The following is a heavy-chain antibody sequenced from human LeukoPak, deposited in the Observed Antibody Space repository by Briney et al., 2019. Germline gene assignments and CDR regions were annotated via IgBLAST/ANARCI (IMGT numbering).Heavy chain of an antibody. Sequence: GGSLRLSCAASGFTFSSYSMNWVRQAPGKGLEWVSSISSSSSYIYYADSVKGRFTISRDNAKNSLYLQMNSLRAEDTAVYYCASKYSSSWSKFGVYCMDVWGKGTTVTVSS. J-gene: IGHJ6*03. CDR3: ASKYSSSWSKFGVYCMDV. CDR1: GFTFSSYS. D-gene: IGHD6-13*01. CDR2: ISSSSSYI. V-gene: IGHV3-21*01.